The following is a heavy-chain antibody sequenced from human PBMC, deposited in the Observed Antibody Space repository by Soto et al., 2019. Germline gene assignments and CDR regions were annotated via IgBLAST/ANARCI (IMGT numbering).Heavy chain of an antibody. J-gene: IGHJ3*02. CDR3: AKGVPSPTQHAFDI. Sequence: QVHLVESGGGVVQPGRSLGLSCAASGFSFSSYDMHWVRQAPGKGLEWVAMISYDGSDKYFSDSVKGRLTISRDNSKNTVSLEMNSLRTKDTAAYYCAKGVPSPTQHAFDIWGQGTMVTVSS. V-gene: IGHV3-30*18. CDR2: ISYDGSDK. CDR1: GFSFSSYD.